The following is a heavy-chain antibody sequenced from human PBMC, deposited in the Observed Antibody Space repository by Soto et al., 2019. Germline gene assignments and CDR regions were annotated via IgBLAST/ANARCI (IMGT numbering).Heavy chain of an antibody. CDR2: IKNKTAGGTT. CDR1: GFTFRNAW. CDR3: ATVGVRGGLSH. V-gene: IGHV3-15*01. Sequence: EVQLVESGGGLVKPGGSLTLSCEGSGFTFRNAWMSWVRQAPGKGLEWVGRIKNKTAGGTTDYAAPVKGRFTISRDDSKKTLFLDMRSLTIEDTALYYCATVGVRGGLSHWGLGNLVVVAS. J-gene: IGHJ4*02. D-gene: IGHD3-10*01.